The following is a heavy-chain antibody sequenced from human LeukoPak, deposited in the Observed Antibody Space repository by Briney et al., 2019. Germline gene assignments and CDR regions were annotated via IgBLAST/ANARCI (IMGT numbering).Heavy chain of an antibody. V-gene: IGHV4-39*01. CDR3: ARLYGSGSYMDV. Sequence: SETLSLTCTVSGGSISSSSYYWGWIRQPPGKGLEWIGSIYYSGSTYYNPSLKSRVTISVDTSKNQFSLKLSSVTAADTAVYYCARLYGSGSYMDVWSKGTTVTISS. CDR1: GGSISSSSYY. J-gene: IGHJ6*03. D-gene: IGHD3-10*01. CDR2: IYYSGST.